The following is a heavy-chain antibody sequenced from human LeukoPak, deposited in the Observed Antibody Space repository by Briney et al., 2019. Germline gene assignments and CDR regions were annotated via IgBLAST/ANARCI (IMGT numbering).Heavy chain of an antibody. CDR2: ISSSSSYI. Sequence: GGSLRLSCAASGFTFSSYSMNWVRQAPGKGLEWVSSISSSSSYIYYADSVKGRFTISRDNAKNSLYLQMNSLRAEDTAVYYCARSILTAGSYSGNYFVYWGQGTLVTVSS. J-gene: IGHJ4*02. V-gene: IGHV3-21*01. D-gene: IGHD1-26*01. CDR1: GFTFSSYS. CDR3: ARSILTAGSYSGNYFVY.